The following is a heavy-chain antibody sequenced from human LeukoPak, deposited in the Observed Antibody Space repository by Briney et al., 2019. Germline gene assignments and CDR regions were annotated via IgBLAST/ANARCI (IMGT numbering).Heavy chain of an antibody. V-gene: IGHV3-9*03. CDR2: ISWNSGSI. Sequence: GGSLRLSCAASGFTFDDYAMHWVRQAPGKGLEWVSGISWNSGSIGYADSVKGRFTISRDNAKNSLYLQMNSPRAEDMALYYCAKDTGDSSGVDYWGQGTLVTVSS. CDR3: AKDTGDSSGVDY. J-gene: IGHJ4*02. D-gene: IGHD3-22*01. CDR1: GFTFDDYA.